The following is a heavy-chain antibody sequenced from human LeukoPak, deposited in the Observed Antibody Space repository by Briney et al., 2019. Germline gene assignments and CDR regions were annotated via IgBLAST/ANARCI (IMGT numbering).Heavy chain of an antibody. CDR1: GFSFSSYA. CDR3: ARRGPLGDGLDI. V-gene: IGHV3-30*01. J-gene: IGHJ3*02. Sequence: PGRSLRLSCAASGFSFSSYAMHWVRQTPGKGLEWVAVISYDGTTKYYADSVRGRFTISRDNSKNTLELQMNSLRPEDTAVYYCARRGPLGDGLDIWGQGTMVTVSS. CDR2: ISYDGTTK. D-gene: IGHD3-10*01.